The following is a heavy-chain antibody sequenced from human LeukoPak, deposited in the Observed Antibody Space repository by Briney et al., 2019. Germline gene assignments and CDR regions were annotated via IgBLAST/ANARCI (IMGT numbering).Heavy chain of an antibody. CDR2: INPNSGGT. D-gene: IGHD1-26*01. CDR1: GYTFTGYY. J-gene: IGHJ4*02. Sequence: ASVKVSCKASGYTFTGYYMHWVRQAPGQGLEWMGWINPNSGGTNYAQKFQGRVTMTRDTSISTAYMELSRLRSGDTAVYYCARDVVVGAHFGKDYWGQGTLVTVSS. CDR3: ARDVVVGAHFGKDY. V-gene: IGHV1-2*02.